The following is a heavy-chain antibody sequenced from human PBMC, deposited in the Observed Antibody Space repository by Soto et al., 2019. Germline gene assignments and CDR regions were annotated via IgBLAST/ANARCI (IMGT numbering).Heavy chain of an antibody. D-gene: IGHD3-22*01. Sequence: GGSLRRSCAASGFTFSSYAMHWVRQAPGKGLEWVAVISYDGSNKYYADSVKGRFTISRDNSKNTLYLQMNSLRAEDTAVYYCARDRLFAFDYWGQGTLVTVSS. CDR2: ISYDGSNK. CDR3: ARDRLFAFDY. V-gene: IGHV3-30-3*01. J-gene: IGHJ4*02. CDR1: GFTFSSYA.